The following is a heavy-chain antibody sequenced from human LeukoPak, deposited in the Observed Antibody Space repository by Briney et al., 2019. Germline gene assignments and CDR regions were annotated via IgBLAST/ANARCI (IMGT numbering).Heavy chain of an antibody. V-gene: IGHV3-48*01. D-gene: IGHD5-18*01. CDR3: ARTRGYNYGYSDD. CDR2: ISCGSTVI. J-gene: IGHJ4*02. Sequence: GGSLRLSCAASGFTFSSYNMNWVRQAPGKGLEWVSCISCGSTVIDYADSVKGRFTISRDNAKNSLYLQMNSLRGEDTAVYYCARTRGYNYGYSDDWGQGTLVTVSS. CDR1: GFTFSSYN.